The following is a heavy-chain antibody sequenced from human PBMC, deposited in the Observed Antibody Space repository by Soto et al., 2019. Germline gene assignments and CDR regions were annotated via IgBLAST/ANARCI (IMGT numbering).Heavy chain of an antibody. Sequence: GGSLRLSFEVSGFTFSMYSMSWVRQSPGKGLEWVAKIPQDGVDGHYADSVKGRFIISRDNGKNSLHLQLNNLRAEDTAVYYCARDHLILPAHDFFYGSDVWGRGATVTVSS. CDR2: IPQDGVDG. CDR1: GFTFSMYS. J-gene: IGHJ6*02. D-gene: IGHD2-21*02. CDR3: ARDHLILPAHDFFYGSDV. V-gene: IGHV3-7*03.